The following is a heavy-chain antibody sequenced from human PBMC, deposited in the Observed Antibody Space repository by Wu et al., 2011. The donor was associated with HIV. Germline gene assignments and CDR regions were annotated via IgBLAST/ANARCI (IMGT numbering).Heavy chain of an antibody. CDR1: GGSFSSYA. CDR3: ATDLTIVGEG. V-gene: IGHV1-69*14. J-gene: IGHJ1*01. CDR2: IIPMFNTA. Sequence: QVQVVQSGAEVKKPGSSVKVSCKASGGSFSSYAVSWVRLAPGQGLEWMGRIIPMFNTANYAQNFQSRLTLTADKSTSTAYMELSSLRSEDTAVYYCATDLTIVGEGWGQGHPGHRLL. D-gene: IGHD2/OR15-2a*01.